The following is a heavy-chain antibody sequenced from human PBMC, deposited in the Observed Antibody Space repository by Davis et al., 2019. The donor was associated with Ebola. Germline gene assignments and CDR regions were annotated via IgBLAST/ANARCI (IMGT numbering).Heavy chain of an antibody. J-gene: IGHJ2*01. V-gene: IGHV4-59*01. Sequence: MPSETLSLTCTVSGGSISSYYWSWIRQPPGKGLEWIGYIYYSGSTNYNPSLKSRVTISVDTSKNQFSLRLTSVTAADTAVYYCARIPHDFGDYYWYFDLWGRGTLVTVSS. CDR1: GGSISSYY. CDR2: IYYSGST. CDR3: ARIPHDFGDYYWYFDL. D-gene: IGHD4-17*01.